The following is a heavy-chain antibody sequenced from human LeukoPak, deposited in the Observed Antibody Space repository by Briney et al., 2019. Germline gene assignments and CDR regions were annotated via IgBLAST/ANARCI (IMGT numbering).Heavy chain of an antibody. D-gene: IGHD4-23*01. Sequence: ASVKVSCKASGYTFTGYYMHWVRQAPGQGPEWMGWINPNSGGTNYAQKFQGRVTMTRDTSISTAYMELSRLRSDDTAVYYCARDASDYGGNSNFDYWGQGTLVTVSS. V-gene: IGHV1-2*02. J-gene: IGHJ4*02. CDR2: INPNSGGT. CDR1: GYTFTGYY. CDR3: ARDASDYGGNSNFDY.